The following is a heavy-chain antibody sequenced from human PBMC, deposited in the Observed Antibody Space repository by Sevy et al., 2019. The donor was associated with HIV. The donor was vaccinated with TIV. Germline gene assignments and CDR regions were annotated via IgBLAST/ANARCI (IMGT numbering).Heavy chain of an antibody. Sequence: GGSLRLSCAASGFTFSSCWMSWVRQAPGKGLEWVANIKQDGSEKYYVDSVKGRFTISRDNAKNSLYLQMNSLRAEDTAVYYCARDGYDYDFWLGYYYYGMDVWGQGTTVTVSS. J-gene: IGHJ6*02. V-gene: IGHV3-7*03. CDR3: ARDGYDYDFWLGYYYYGMDV. CDR2: IKQDGSEK. D-gene: IGHD3-3*01. CDR1: GFTFSSCW.